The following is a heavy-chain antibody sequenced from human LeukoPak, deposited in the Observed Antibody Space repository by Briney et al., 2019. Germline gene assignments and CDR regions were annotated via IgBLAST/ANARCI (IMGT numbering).Heavy chain of an antibody. CDR1: GGSFSGYY. V-gene: IGHV4-34*01. CDR3: ARLPSV. CDR2: INHSGST. J-gene: IGHJ3*01. Sequence: SETLSLTCAVYGGSFSGYYWSWIRQPPGKGLEWIGEINHSGSTNYNPSLKSRVTISVDTSKNQFSLKLSSVTAADTAVYYCARLPSVWGQGTMVTVSS.